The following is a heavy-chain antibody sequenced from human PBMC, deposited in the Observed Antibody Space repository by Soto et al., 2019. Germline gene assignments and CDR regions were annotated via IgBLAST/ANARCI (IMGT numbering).Heavy chain of an antibody. CDR3: ARSRSAHDY. V-gene: IGHV4-59*08. D-gene: IGHD6-6*01. J-gene: IGHJ4*02. CDR1: GGSISSYY. Sequence: QVQLQESGPGLVKPSETLSLTCTVSGGSISSYYWSWIRQPPGKGLEWIGYIYYSGSTNYNPSLTSRVTISVDTSKNQYSLKLSSVTAADTAVYYSARSRSAHDYLGQGTLVTVSS. CDR2: IYYSGST.